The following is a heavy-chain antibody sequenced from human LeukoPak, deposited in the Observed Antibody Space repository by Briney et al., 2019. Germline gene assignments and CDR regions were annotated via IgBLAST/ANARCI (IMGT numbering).Heavy chain of an antibody. CDR3: AKDGGYCSSTSCQNYYYYYMDV. J-gene: IGHJ6*03. V-gene: IGHV3-30*02. D-gene: IGHD2-2*03. CDR1: GFTFSSYG. Sequence: GGSLRLSCAVSGFTFSSYGMHWVRQAPGKGLEWVAFIRYDGSNKYYADSVKGRFTISRDNSKNTLYLQMNSLRAEDTAVYYCAKDGGYCSSTSCQNYYYYYMDVWGKGTTVTVTS. CDR2: IRYDGSNK.